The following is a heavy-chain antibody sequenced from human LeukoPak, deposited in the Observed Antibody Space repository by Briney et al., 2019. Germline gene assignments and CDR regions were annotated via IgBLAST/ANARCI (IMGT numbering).Heavy chain of an antibody. Sequence: SSETLSLTCAVYGGSFSGHYWGWIRQPPGKGLEWIGEINHSGATNYTPSLKSRVTMSVDTSKNQFSLKLSSVTAADTAVYYCARGSSWYPDYWGQGTLVTVSS. D-gene: IGHD6-13*01. CDR2: INHSGAT. J-gene: IGHJ4*02. CDR1: GGSFSGHY. V-gene: IGHV4-34*01. CDR3: ARGSSWYPDY.